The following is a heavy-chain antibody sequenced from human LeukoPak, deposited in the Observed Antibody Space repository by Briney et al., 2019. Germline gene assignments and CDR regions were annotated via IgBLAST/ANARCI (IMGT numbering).Heavy chain of an antibody. CDR2: IIDSGNSI. CDR1: GFTFSSCA. Sequence: GGSLRLSCAASGFTFSSCAMSWVCQAPGKGLEWVSTIIDSGNSIYYADSAEGRFTISRDNSKNTLYLQMNSLRAGNTAVYYCAKDPIFSGSYGVFDYWGLGTLVTVSS. CDR3: AKDPIFSGSYGVFDY. D-gene: IGHD1-26*01. V-gene: IGHV3-23*01. J-gene: IGHJ4*02.